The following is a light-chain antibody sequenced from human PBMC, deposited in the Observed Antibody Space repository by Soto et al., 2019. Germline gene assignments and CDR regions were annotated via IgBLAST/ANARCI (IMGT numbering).Light chain of an antibody. CDR1: SSDVGGYKD. V-gene: IGLV2-14*01. CDR2: DVS. J-gene: IGLJ1*01. CDR3: SSYKSSSTPYV. Sequence: QSALTQPASVSGSPGQSITISCTGSSSDVGGYKDVSWYQQHPGKVPKLMIYDVSNRPSGVSNRFSGSKSGNTASLTISGLQAEDEADYYCSSYKSSSTPYVFGTGTKLTVL.